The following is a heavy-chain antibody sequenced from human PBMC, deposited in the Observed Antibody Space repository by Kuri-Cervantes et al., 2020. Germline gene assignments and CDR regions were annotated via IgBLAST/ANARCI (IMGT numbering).Heavy chain of an antibody. J-gene: IGHJ5*02. Sequence: GSLRLSCTVSGGSISSYYWSWIRQPPGKGLEWIGYIYYSGSTNYNPSLKSRVTISVDTSKNQFSLKLSSVTAADTAVYYCARAQWIGGKHSYNWFDPWGHGNLV. CDR1: GGSISSYY. D-gene: IGHD4-23*01. V-gene: IGHV4-59*01. CDR3: ARAQWIGGKHSYNWFDP. CDR2: IYYSGST.